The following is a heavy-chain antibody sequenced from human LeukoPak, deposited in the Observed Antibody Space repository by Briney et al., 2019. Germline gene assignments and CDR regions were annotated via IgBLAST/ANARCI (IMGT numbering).Heavy chain of an antibody. D-gene: IGHD3-22*01. CDR3: AKDPVPDSSGYYYPYFDY. J-gene: IGHJ4*02. Sequence: PGGSLRLSCAASGFTFSSYAMSWVRQAPGKGLEWVSAISGSGGSTYYADSVKGRFTISRDNSKNTLYLQMNSLRAEDTAAYYCAKDPVPDSSGYYYPYFDYWGQGTLVTVSS. CDR2: ISGSGGST. CDR1: GFTFSSYA. V-gene: IGHV3-23*01.